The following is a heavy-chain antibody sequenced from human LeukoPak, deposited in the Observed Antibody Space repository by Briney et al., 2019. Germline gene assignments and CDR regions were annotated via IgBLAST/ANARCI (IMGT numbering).Heavy chain of an antibody. CDR3: ARDGSYDSSGYHDY. CDR1: GFTFSSYS. J-gene: IGHJ4*02. D-gene: IGHD3-22*01. CDR2: ISSSSSYI. V-gene: IGHV3-21*01. Sequence: PGGSLRLSCAASGFTFSSYSMNWVRKAPGKGLEWVSSISSSSSYIYYADSVKGRFTISRDNAKNSLYLLMNSLRAEDTAVYYCARDGSYDSSGYHDYWGQGTLVTVSS.